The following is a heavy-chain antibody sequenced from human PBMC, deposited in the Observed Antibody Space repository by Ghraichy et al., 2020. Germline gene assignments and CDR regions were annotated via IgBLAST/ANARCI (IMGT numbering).Heavy chain of an antibody. CDR2: IYSSGST. V-gene: IGHV4-4*09. J-gene: IGHJ3*02. CDR1: GGSISTYH. Sequence: SETLSLTCTVSGGSISTYHWSWIRQPPGKGLEWIDYIYSSGSTNYNPSLKSRVAISIDTSKNQFSLNLRSVTAADKAVYYCARLSRGWMTDAFDIWGQGTMVTVSS. D-gene: IGHD6-19*01. CDR3: ARLSRGWMTDAFDI.